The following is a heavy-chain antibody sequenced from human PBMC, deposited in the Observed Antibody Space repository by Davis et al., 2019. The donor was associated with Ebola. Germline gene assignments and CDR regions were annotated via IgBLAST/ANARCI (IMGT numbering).Heavy chain of an antibody. CDR3: ARPAGAYTTYLKSSPVDD. D-gene: IGHD1-1*01. CDR1: GYSFTSYW. CDR2: IYPDDSDT. J-gene: IGHJ4*02. V-gene: IGHV5-51*01. Sequence: GESPKISRTRSGYSFTSYWIGWVRQMPGNGLEWMGIIYPDDSDTRYSPSFPGQVTISADKSINTAYLQWSSLKASDTAIYYCARPAGAYTTYLKSSPVDDWGQGTLVTVSS.